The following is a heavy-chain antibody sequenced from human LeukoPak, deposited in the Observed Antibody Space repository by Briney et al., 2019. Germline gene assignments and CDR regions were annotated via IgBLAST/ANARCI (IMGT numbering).Heavy chain of an antibody. D-gene: IGHD1-26*01. V-gene: IGHV3-53*05. CDR2: IYAGGSR. CDR3: ATNGYSGAYNRYFDS. Sequence: GGSLRLSCAASGFTVSNNYMSWVRQAPGKGLEWVSVIYAGGSRYYPDSVKGRFTISRDNSKNTLYLQMDSLRSEDTAVYYCATNGYSGAYNRYFDSWGQGTLVTVSS. CDR1: GFTVSNNY. J-gene: IGHJ4*02.